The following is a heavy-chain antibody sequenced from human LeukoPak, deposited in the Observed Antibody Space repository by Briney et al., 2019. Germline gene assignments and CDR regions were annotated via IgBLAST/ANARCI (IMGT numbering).Heavy chain of an antibody. CDR2: IKQDGSEK. Sequence: SGGSLRLSCAASGFTFSSYWMSWVRQAPGKGLEWVANIKQDGSEKYYVDSVKGRFTISRDNAKNSLYLQMNSLRAEDTAVYYCAKGPNDYYYDREMAYWGQGTLVTVSS. V-gene: IGHV3-7*01. J-gene: IGHJ4*02. D-gene: IGHD3-22*01. CDR3: AKGPNDYYYDREMAY. CDR1: GFTFSSYW.